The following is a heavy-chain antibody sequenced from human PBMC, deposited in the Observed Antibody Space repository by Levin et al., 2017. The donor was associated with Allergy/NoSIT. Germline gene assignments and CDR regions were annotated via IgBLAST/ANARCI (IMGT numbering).Heavy chain of an antibody. Sequence: MASETLSLTCTVSGGSISSYYWSWIRQPPGKGLEWIGYIYYSGSTNYNPSLKSRVTISVDTSKNQFSLKLSSVTAADTAVYYCARDYQQLGLGYYYYYGMDVWGQGTTVTVSS. J-gene: IGHJ6*02. CDR2: IYYSGST. CDR3: ARDYQQLGLGYYYYYGMDV. CDR1: GGSISSYY. V-gene: IGHV4-59*01. D-gene: IGHD6-13*01.